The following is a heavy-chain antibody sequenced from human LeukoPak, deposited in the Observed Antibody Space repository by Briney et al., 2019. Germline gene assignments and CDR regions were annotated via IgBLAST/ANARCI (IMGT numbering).Heavy chain of an antibody. D-gene: IGHD3-22*01. J-gene: IGHJ4*02. CDR2: INSDGIST. CDR3: ARDGNYYDSSGPADY. CDR1: RFTFSRYW. V-gene: IGHV3-74*01. Sequence: AGGSLRLSCAASRFTFSRYWMHWVRQAPGKGLVWVSRINSDGISTSYADPVKGRFTISRDNAKNTLYLQMNSLRAEDTAVYYCARDGNYYDSSGPADYWGQGTLVTVSS.